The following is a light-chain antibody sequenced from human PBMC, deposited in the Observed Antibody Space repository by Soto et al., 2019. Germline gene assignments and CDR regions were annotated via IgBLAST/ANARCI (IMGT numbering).Light chain of an antibody. CDR3: SSYTTSSTVA. J-gene: IGLJ2*01. CDR2: EVS. Sequence: QSALTQSASVSGSPGQSITISCTGTSSDIGGYNYVSWYQQHPDKAPKLMIFEVSNRPSGVSNRFSGSKSGNTASLTISGLLPEDEADYYCSSYTTSSTVAFGVGTKITVL. CDR1: SSDIGGYNY. V-gene: IGLV2-14*01.